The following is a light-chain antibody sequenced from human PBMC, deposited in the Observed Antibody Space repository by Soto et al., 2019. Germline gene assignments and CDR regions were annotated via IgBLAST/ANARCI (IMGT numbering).Light chain of an antibody. J-gene: IGLJ2*01. V-gene: IGLV2-14*01. CDR2: EVT. Sequence: QSVLTQPASVSGSPGQSITISCTGTNSDVGSYNYVSWYQQHPGKAPKLMIYEVTNRPSGVSDRFSASKSGNTASLTISGLQTEDEAEYYCSSYTSSGSVFGGGTKLTVL. CDR3: SSYTSSGSV. CDR1: NSDVGSYNY.